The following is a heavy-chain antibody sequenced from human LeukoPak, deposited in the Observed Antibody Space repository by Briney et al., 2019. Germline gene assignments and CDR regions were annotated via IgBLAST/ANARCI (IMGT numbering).Heavy chain of an antibody. CDR3: ARGKGFVGNFDL. D-gene: IGHD2-15*01. Sequence: SVTVSCTASGGTFRVNAISWVRQPPGQGPEWMGRIIPILGTAEYAEKFQGRVTITADKSNSTAYMELSSLKPEDTALYYCARGKGFVGNFDLWGQGTLVTVSS. J-gene: IGHJ4*02. CDR2: IIPILGTA. CDR1: GGTFRVNA. V-gene: IGHV1-69*04.